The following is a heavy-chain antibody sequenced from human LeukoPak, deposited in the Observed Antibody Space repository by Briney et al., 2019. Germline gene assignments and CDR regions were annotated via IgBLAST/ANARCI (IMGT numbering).Heavy chain of an antibody. Sequence: ASVKVSCKASGYTFTGYYMHWVREAPGQGLEWMGWINPNSGGTNYAQKFQGRVTMTRDTSISTACMELSRLRSDDTAVYYCARSSSSGRANAFEIWGQGTMVTVSS. CDR1: GYTFTGYY. D-gene: IGHD3-22*01. V-gene: IGHV1-2*02. CDR3: ARSSSSGRANAFEI. CDR2: INPNSGGT. J-gene: IGHJ3*02.